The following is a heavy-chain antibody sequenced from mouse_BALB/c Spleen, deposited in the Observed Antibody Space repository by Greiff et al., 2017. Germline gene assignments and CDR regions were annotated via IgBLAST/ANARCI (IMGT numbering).Heavy chain of an antibody. Sequence: VKLQESGAELVRPGTSVKVSCKASGYAFTNYLIEWVKQRPGQGLEWIGVINPGSGGTNYNEKFKGKATLTADKSSSTAYMQLSSLTSDDSAVYFCARSAYYGNWGDYWGQGTSVTVSS. CDR3: ARSAYYGNWGDY. J-gene: IGHJ4*01. CDR1: GYAFTNYL. V-gene: IGHV1-54*01. D-gene: IGHD2-1*01. CDR2: INPGSGGT.